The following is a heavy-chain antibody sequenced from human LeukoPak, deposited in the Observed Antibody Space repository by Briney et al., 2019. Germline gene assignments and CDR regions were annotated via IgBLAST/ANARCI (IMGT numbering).Heavy chain of an antibody. D-gene: IGHD6-6*01. Sequence: PGGSLRLSCALSGFTFSSYGMGWVRQAPGKRPEWVANIKQDGSDKNYVEYVEGRFTISRDNAKNSLYLQMNSLRAEDTAVYYCARAASSTTRNLGSWGQGILVTVS. CDR1: GFTFSSYG. CDR2: IKQDGSDK. CDR3: ARAASSTTRNLGS. J-gene: IGHJ4*02. V-gene: IGHV3-7*01.